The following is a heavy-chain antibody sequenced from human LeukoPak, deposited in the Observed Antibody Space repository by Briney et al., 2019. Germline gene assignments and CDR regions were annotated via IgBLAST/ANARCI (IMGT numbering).Heavy chain of an antibody. J-gene: IGHJ3*02. V-gene: IGHV1-24*01. D-gene: IGHD3-22*01. CDR1: GYTLTELS. CDR2: FDPEDGET. CDR3: ATWLYYYDSSGPSGAFDI. Sequence: GASVKVSCKVSGYTLTELSMHWVRQAPGKGLERMGGFDPEDGETIYAQKFQGRVTMTEDTSTDTAYMELSSLRSEDTAVYYCATWLYYYDSSGPSGAFDIWGQGTMVTVSS.